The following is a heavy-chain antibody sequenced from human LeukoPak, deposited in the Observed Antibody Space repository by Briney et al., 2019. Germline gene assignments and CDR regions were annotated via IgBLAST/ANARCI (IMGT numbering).Heavy chain of an antibody. CDR3: ARGGVGATMNFDY. Sequence: SETLSLTCAVYGGSFSGYYWSWIRQPPGKGLEWIGEINHSGSTNYNPSLKSRVTISVDTSKNQFSLKLSSVTAADTAVYYCARGGVGATMNFDYWGQGTLVTVSS. CDR2: INHSGST. D-gene: IGHD1-26*01. CDR1: GGSFSGYY. V-gene: IGHV4-34*01. J-gene: IGHJ4*02.